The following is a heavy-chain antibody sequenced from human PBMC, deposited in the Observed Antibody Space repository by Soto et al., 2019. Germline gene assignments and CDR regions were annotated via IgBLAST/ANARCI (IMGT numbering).Heavy chain of an antibody. CDR2: ISGSGGST. J-gene: IGHJ5*02. Sequence: PGGALRLSCAASGFTFNTWMHWVRQAPGEGLEWVSAISGSGGSTYYADSVKGRFTISRDNSKNTLYLQMNSLRAEDTAVYYCAKLAEYSAQGVFDPWGQGTLVTVSS. CDR1: GFTFNTW. V-gene: IGHV3-23*01. D-gene: IGHD6-6*01. CDR3: AKLAEYSAQGVFDP.